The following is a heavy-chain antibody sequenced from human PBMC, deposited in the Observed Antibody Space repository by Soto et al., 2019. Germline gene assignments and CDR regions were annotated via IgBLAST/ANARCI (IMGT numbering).Heavy chain of an antibody. J-gene: IGHJ4*02. Sequence: SETLSLTCTVSGGSISSGGYYWSWIRQHPGNCLEWFGYIYYSWSTFYNPSLKSRVTISVDTSKNQFSLKLSSVTAADTAVYYCASHCSGGSCYPFDYWGQGTLVTVSS. CDR1: GGSISSGGYY. D-gene: IGHD2-15*01. V-gene: IGHV4-31*03. CDR2: IYYSWST. CDR3: ASHCSGGSCYPFDY.